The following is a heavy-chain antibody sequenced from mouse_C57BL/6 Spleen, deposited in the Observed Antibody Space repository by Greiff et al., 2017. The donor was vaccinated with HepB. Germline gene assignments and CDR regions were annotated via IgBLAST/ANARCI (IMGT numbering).Heavy chain of an antibody. Sequence: VMLVESGGGLVKPGGSLKLSCAASGFTFSDYGMHWVRQAPEKGLEWVAYISSGSSTIYYADTVKGRFTISRDNAKNTLFLQMTSLRSEDTAMYYCARRPVVARGYAMDYWGQGTSVTVSS. D-gene: IGHD1-1*01. J-gene: IGHJ4*01. V-gene: IGHV5-17*01. CDR3: ARRPVVARGYAMDY. CDR2: ISSGSSTI. CDR1: GFTFSDYG.